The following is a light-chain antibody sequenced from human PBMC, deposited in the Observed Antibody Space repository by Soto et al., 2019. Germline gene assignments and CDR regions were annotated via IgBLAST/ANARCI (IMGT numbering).Light chain of an antibody. V-gene: IGKV1-5*03. J-gene: IGKJ5*01. CDR2: KAS. CDR1: QSISSW. CDR3: QQYNSLMYT. Sequence: DIQMTQSPSPLSASVGDRVTITCRASQSISSWLAWYQQKPGKVPKLMIYKASSLESGVPSRFSGSGSGTEFTLTISSLQPDDVATYYCQQYNSLMYTFGQGTRLEIK.